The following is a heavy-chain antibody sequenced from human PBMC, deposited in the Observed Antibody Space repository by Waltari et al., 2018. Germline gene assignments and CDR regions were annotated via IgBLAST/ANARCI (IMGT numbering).Heavy chain of an antibody. D-gene: IGHD6-13*01. V-gene: IGHV3-53*01. CDR1: GFTVSSNY. CDR3: ARGGSSSWYRFDY. Sequence: EVQLVESGGGLIQPGGSLRLSCAASGFTVSSNYMSWVSQGPGKGLEWVSVIYSGGSTYDADSVKGRFTISRDNSKNTLFLQTNSLRAEDTAVYYCARGGSSSWYRFDYWGQGTLVTVSS. J-gene: IGHJ4*02. CDR2: IYSGGST.